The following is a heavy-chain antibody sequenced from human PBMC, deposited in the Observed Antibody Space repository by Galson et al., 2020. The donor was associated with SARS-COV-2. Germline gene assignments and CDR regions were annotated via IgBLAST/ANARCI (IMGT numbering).Heavy chain of an antibody. CDR2: INHSGST. Sequence: SETLSLTCTVYGGSLSGYYMAWIRQPPGKGLEWVGEINHSGSTIYNRSLEDRITISGDMSKNQFSLRLSSVTAADTAVYYWARGGRQQVVNFYYYYMDVWGKGTTVSVSS. CDR3: ARGGRQQVVNFYYYYMDV. D-gene: IGHD6-13*01. CDR1: GGSLSGYY. V-gene: IGHV4-34*01. J-gene: IGHJ6*03.